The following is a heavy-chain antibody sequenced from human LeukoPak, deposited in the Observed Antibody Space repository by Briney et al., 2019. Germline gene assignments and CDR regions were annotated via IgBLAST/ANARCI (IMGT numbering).Heavy chain of an antibody. J-gene: IGHJ4*02. D-gene: IGHD2-2*01. Sequence: GGSLRLSCAASGFTFSSYGMHWVRQAPGKGLEWVAFIQYDGSNKYYADSVKGRFTISRDNSKNTLYLQMNSLRAEDTAVYYCAKSHSYCSSTSCPKTYFDYWGQGTLVTVSS. CDR3: AKSHSYCSSTSCPKTYFDY. CDR1: GFTFSSYG. V-gene: IGHV3-30*02. CDR2: IQYDGSNK.